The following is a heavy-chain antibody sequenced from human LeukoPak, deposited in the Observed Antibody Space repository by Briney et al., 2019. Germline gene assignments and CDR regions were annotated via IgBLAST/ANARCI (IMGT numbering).Heavy chain of an antibody. J-gene: IGHJ4*02. CDR2: ISVYNGNT. CDR3: ASVKDIVVGGGPYYFDY. D-gene: IGHD2-15*01. V-gene: IGHV1-18*01. CDR1: GYTFTTYG. Sequence: ASVKVSCKASGYTFTTYGISWVRQAPGQGLEWMGWISVYNGNTNYAQKFQGRVTMTTDTSTNTTYMELRSLISDDTAVYYCASVKDIVVGGGPYYFDYWGQGTLVTVSS.